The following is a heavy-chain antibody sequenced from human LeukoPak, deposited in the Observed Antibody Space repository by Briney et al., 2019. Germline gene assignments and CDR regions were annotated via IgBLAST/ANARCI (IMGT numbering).Heavy chain of an antibody. D-gene: IGHD3-16*01. CDR1: GFTFSSYW. J-gene: IGHJ4*02. CDR3: ASDRFYFGV. CDR2: IKLDGTEK. Sequence: GGSLRLSCAASGFTFSSYWMHWVRQAPGKGLEWVANIKLDGTEKYYVDSVKGRFTISRDNAKNSLYLQMNSLRAEDTAVYYCASDRFYFGVWGQGTLGTVSS. V-gene: IGHV3-7*05.